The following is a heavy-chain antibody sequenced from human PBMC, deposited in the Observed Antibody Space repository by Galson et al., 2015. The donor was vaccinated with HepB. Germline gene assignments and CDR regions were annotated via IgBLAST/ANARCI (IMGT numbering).Heavy chain of an antibody. Sequence: SLRLSCAASGFTFSSYAMHWVRQAPGKGLEWVAVISYDGSNKYYADSVKGRFTISRDNFKNTLYLQMNSLRAEDTAVYYCAREGACKSTSCYKGFYYYYGMDVWGQGTTVTVSS. CDR1: GFTFSSYA. J-gene: IGHJ6*02. D-gene: IGHD2-2*02. CDR2: ISYDGSNK. CDR3: AREGACKSTSCYKGFYYYYGMDV. V-gene: IGHV3-30-3*01.